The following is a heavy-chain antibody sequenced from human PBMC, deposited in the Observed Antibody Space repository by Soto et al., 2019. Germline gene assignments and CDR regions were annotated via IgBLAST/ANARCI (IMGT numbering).Heavy chain of an antibody. D-gene: IGHD3-3*01. V-gene: IGHV4-31*03. Sequence: QVQLQESSPGLVKPSQTLSLTCTVSGGSINSGGYYWSWIRQHPGKGLEWVGYIYYSGSTYYNPSLESRVTISVDTSKNQFSLKLSSVTAADTAVYYCARGFLEWLSHPYYGIDVSGQGTTVTVSS. CDR2: IYYSGST. CDR1: GGSINSGGYY. CDR3: ARGFLEWLSHPYYGIDV. J-gene: IGHJ6*02.